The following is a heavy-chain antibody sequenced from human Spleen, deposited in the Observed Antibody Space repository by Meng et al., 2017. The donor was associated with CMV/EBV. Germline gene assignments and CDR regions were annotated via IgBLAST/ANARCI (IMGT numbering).Heavy chain of an antibody. CDR1: GFTFSGYA. CDR2: IGSSGSYT. D-gene: IGHD3-10*01. J-gene: IGHJ4*02. CDR3: AKDKGLGGLLSDY. Sequence: AAAGFTFSGYAMSWVRQAPGKGLEWVSTIGSSGSYTHYADSVKGRFTISRDNPRNTLYLQMNSLRAEDTAVYYCAKDKGLGGLLSDYWGQGTLVTAPQ. V-gene: IGHV3-23*01.